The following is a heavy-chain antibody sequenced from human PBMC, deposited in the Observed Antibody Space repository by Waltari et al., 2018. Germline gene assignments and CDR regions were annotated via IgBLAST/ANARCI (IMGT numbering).Heavy chain of an antibody. Sequence: ASVRVSCKASGYTFSDHYIYWLRQAPGQGLEWMGWINPKTGGTNPAQKFQGRVTMTRDTSISTVYMELTSLTSDDTAVYYCARDLFPDFWSGYGFDIWGQGTTVTVSS. D-gene: IGHD3-3*01. J-gene: IGHJ3*02. CDR1: GYTFSDHY. CDR3: ARDLFPDFWSGYGFDI. V-gene: IGHV1-2*02. CDR2: INPKTGGT.